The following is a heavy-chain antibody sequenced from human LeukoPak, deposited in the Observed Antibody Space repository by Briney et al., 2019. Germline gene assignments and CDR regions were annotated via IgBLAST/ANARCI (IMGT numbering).Heavy chain of an antibody. D-gene: IGHD3-22*01. V-gene: IGHV4-61*02. CDR1: GGSISSGDYY. CDR3: ARDRVDSSGYYYYYGMDV. Sequence: SETLSLTCTVSGGSISSGDYYWSWIRQPAGKGLEWIGRLYTSGSTNYNPSLKSRVTMSVDTSKNHFSLKLSSVTAADTAVYYCARDRVDSSGYYYYYGMDVWGQGTTVTVSS. CDR2: LYTSGST. J-gene: IGHJ6*02.